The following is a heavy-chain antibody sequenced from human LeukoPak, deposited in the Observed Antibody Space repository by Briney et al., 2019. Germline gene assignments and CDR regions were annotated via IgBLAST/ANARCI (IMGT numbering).Heavy chain of an antibody. CDR2: IKEDGRDK. V-gene: IGHV3-7*05. D-gene: IGHD3-10*01. CDR3: ARLVCGSGSYEWAFDI. Sequence: GGSLRLSCAASGFTFSSYWMSWVRQAPGKGLEWVANIKEDGRDKYYMDSVKGRFTISRDNAKNSLYLQMNSLRTEGTAVYYCARLVCGSGSYEWAFDIWGQGTMVTVSS. CDR1: GFTFSSYW. J-gene: IGHJ3*02.